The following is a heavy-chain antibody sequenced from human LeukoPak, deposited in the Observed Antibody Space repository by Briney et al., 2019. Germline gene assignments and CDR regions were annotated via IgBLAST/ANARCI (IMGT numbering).Heavy chain of an antibody. Sequence: PGGSLRLSCAASGFTFSNYWMSWVRQAPGKGLEWVGRITGGTTDYAAPVKGRFTISRDDSKNTLYLQMNSLKTEDTAVYYCSLERFCSGGSCLMFWGQGTLVTVSS. V-gene: IGHV3-15*01. D-gene: IGHD2-15*01. CDR1: GFTFSNYW. CDR3: SLERFCSGGSCLMF. CDR2: ITGGTT. J-gene: IGHJ4*02.